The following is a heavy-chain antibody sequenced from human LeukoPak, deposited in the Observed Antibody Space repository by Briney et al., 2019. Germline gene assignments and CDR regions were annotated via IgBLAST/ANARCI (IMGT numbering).Heavy chain of an antibody. J-gene: IGHJ5*02. CDR2: IYYTGST. V-gene: IGHV4-59*01. Sequence: PSETLSLTCTVSGGPISYYYWTWIRQSPGKGLEWIGQIYYTGSTYYNPSLKRRVTISVDTSRNQFSLNLTSVTAADTAVYHCARGGTYNDILSFDPWGQGTLVTVSS. CDR3: ARGGTYNDILSFDP. CDR1: GGPISYYY. D-gene: IGHD3-9*01.